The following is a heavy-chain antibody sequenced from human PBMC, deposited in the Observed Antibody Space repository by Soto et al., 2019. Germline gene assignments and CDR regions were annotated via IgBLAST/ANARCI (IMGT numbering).Heavy chain of an antibody. J-gene: IGHJ4*02. CDR1: RFTFSSYG. CDR3: AKGGGVYGGNHYFDY. D-gene: IGHD4-17*01. V-gene: IGHV3-30*18. CDR2: ISYDGSNK. Sequence: QVQLVESGGGVVQPGRSLRLSCAASRFTFSSYGMHWVRQAPGKGLEWVAVISYDGSNKYYADSVKGRFTISRDNSKNTLYLQMNSLRTEDTAVYYCAKGGGVYGGNHYFDYWGQGTLVTVSS.